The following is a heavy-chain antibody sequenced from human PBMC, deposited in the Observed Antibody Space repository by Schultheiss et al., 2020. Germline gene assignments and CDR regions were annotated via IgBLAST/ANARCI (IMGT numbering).Heavy chain of an antibody. Sequence: SETLSLTCTVSGDSLNTEGCYWNWIRQPAGKGLEWIGRIHISWHTNSNHSLRGRVTISVDASKNRFSLKLISVTAADTAIYYCASGYYRGYALHSFDDWGQGPRVTVSS. CDR2: IHISWHT. CDR1: GDSLNTEGCY. CDR3: ASGYYRGYALHSFDD. J-gene: IGHJ4*02. D-gene: IGHD5-12*01. V-gene: IGHV4-61*02.